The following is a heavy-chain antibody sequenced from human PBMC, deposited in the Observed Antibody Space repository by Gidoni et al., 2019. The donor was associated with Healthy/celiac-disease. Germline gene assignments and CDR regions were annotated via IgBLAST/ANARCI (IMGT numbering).Heavy chain of an antibody. CDR2: IYYSGST. CDR1: GGSISSYY. D-gene: IGHD6-19*01. V-gene: IGHV4-59*01. CDR3: ARTSATIAVAGILGYFDY. Sequence: QVQLPESGPGLVKPSETLSPTCTVSGGSISSYYWSWIRQPPGKGLEWIGYIYYSGSTNYNPSLKSRVTISVDTSKNQFSLKLSSVTAADTAVYYCARTSATIAVAGILGYFDYWGQGTLVTVSS. J-gene: IGHJ4*02.